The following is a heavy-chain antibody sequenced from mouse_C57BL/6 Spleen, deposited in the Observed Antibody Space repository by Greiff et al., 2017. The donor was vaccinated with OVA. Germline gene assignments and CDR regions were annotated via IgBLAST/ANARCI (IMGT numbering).Heavy chain of an antibody. CDR1: GFTFSDYG. V-gene: IGHV5-17*01. CDR2: ISSGSSTI. CDR3: ASDNFDYFDY. Sequence: VQLKESGGGLVKPGGSLKLSCAASGFTFSDYGMHWVRQAPEKGLEWVAYISSGSSTIYYADTVKGRFTISRDNAKNTLFLQMTSLRSEDTAMYYCASDNFDYFDYWGQGTTLTVSS. D-gene: IGHD1-3*01. J-gene: IGHJ2*01.